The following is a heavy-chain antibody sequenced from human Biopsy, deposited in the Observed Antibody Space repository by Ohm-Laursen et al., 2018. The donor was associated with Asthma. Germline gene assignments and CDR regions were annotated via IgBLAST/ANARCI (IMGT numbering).Heavy chain of an antibody. CDR2: ISYDGSNK. J-gene: IGHJ6*02. CDR1: GFTFSSYG. CDR3: AKDTEGRYDFWSGLSYNYYGMDV. V-gene: IGHV3-30*18. Sequence: LSLTCAASGFTFSSYGMYWVRQAPGKGLEWVAVISYDGSNKYYADSVKGRFTIPRDNPKNTLYLQMNSLRAEDTAVYYCAKDTEGRYDFWSGLSYNYYGMDVWGQGTTVTVSS. D-gene: IGHD3-3*01.